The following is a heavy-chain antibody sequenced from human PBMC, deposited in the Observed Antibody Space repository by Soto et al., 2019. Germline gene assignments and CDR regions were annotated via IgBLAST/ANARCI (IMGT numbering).Heavy chain of an antibody. V-gene: IGHV1-46*01. J-gene: IGHJ5*02. D-gene: IGHD3-3*01. CDR1: GDAFTSYY. Sequence: GASVKVSCKAPGDAFTSYYLNWVRQAPGQGLEWMGVINPHGGSTKYAQKFQGRITMTRDTSRSTVYMELSSLRSDDTAIYYCARSSGGNFGIIIEGSNWFDPWGQGILVTVS. CDR3: ARSSGGNFGIIIEGSNWFDP. CDR2: INPHGGST.